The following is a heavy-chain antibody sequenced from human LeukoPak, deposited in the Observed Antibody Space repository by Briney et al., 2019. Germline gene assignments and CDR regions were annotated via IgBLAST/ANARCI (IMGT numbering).Heavy chain of an antibody. Sequence: ASVKVSCKASGYTFTSYGISWVRQAPGQGLEWMGWISAYNGNTNYAQKLQGRVTMTTDTSTSTAYMELRSLRSDDTAVYYCARKAVSSSWHGYMDVWGKGTTVTVSS. J-gene: IGHJ6*03. CDR1: GYTFTSYG. V-gene: IGHV1-18*01. CDR2: ISAYNGNT. D-gene: IGHD6-13*01. CDR3: ARKAVSSSWHGYMDV.